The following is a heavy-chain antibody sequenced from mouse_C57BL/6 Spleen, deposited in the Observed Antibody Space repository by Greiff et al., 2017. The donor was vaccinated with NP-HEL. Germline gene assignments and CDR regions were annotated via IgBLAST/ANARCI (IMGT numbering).Heavy chain of an antibody. Sequence: EVHLVESGGGLVKPGGSLKLSCAASGFTFSSYAMSWVRQTPEKRLEWVATISDGGSYTYYPDNVKGRFTISRDNAKNNLYLQMSHLKSEDTAMYYCARVNWDVGDFDYWGQGTTLTVSS. CDR3: ARVNWDVGDFDY. J-gene: IGHJ2*01. V-gene: IGHV5-4*01. CDR1: GFTFSSYA. D-gene: IGHD4-1*02. CDR2: ISDGGSYT.